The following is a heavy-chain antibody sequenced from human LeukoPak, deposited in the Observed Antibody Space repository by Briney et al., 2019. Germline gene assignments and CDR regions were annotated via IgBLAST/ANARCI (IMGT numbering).Heavy chain of an antibody. CDR2: IRSDGSTT. J-gene: IGHJ3*02. CDR3: ARENYDYSGDSFAFDI. V-gene: IGHV3-74*01. CDR1: GFTFSTYW. D-gene: IGHD4-23*01. Sequence: GGSLRLSCAASGFTFSTYWMHWVRHAPGKGLVWVSRIRSDGSTTDYADSVKGRLIISRDKAKNTLYLQMNSLRAEDTAVYYCARENYDYSGDSFAFDIWGRGTVVTVSS.